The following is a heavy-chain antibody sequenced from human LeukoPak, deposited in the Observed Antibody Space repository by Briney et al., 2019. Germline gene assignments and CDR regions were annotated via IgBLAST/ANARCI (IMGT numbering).Heavy chain of an antibody. J-gene: IGHJ5*01. V-gene: IGHV1-2*02. D-gene: IGHD2-2*01. CDR1: GYTFTNYA. CDR3: ARDRYCSSTSCYGGYNWFDP. CDR2: INPNSGGT. Sequence: ASVKVSCKASGYTFTNYAMNWVRQAPGQGLEWMGWINPNSGGTNYAQKFQGRVTMTRDTSISTAYMELSRLRSDDTAVYYCARDRYCSSTSCYGGYNWFDPWGQGTMVTVSS.